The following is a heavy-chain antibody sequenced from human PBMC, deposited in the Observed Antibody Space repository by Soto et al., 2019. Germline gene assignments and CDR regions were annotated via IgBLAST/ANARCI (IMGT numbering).Heavy chain of an antibody. V-gene: IGHV1-3*01. CDR3: ARGGYFDSSNYLAY. CDR1: GYTFTSYG. CDR2: INPGNGNT. D-gene: IGHD3-22*01. J-gene: IGHJ4*02. Sequence: ASVKVSCKASGYTFTSYGINWVRQAPGRGLEWVGWINPGNGNTKYSQQFQGRVIIDRDTSASTAYMELSSLRSEDTAVYYCARGGYFDSSNYLAYWGLGTLVTVSS.